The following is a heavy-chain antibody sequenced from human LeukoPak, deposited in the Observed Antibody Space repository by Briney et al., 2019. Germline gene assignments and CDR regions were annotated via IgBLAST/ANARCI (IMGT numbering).Heavy chain of an antibody. CDR1: GFTFSSYW. CDR3: TTDARHCTNGVCYRGFDY. V-gene: IGHV3-15*01. Sequence: GGSLRLSCAASGFTFSSYWMTWVRQAPGKGLEWVGRIKSKTDGGTTDYAAPVKGRFTISRDDSKNTLYLQMNSLKTEDTAVYYCTTDARHCTNGVCYRGFDYWGQGTLVTVSS. D-gene: IGHD2-8*01. CDR2: IKSKTDGGTT. J-gene: IGHJ4*02.